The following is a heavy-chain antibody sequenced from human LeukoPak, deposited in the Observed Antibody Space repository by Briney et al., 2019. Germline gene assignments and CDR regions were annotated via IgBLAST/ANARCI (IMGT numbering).Heavy chain of an antibody. D-gene: IGHD3-22*01. J-gene: IGHJ5*02. CDR2: INPSSGGT. Sequence: ASVKVSCKASGYTFIDYYMHWVRQAPGQGLEWMGRINPSSGGTNYAQKFQGRVTMARDTSISTAYMELSRLRSDDTAVYYCARDDNSGYYSGPWGQGTLVTVSS. V-gene: IGHV1-2*06. CDR3: ARDDNSGYYSGP. CDR1: GYTFIDYY.